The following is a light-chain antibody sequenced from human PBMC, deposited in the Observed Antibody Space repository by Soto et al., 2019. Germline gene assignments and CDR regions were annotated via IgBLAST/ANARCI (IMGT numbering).Light chain of an antibody. CDR1: QSIYINS. CDR2: AAT. V-gene: IGKV3-20*01. J-gene: IGKJ3*01. Sequence: EIVMTQSPATLSVSPGERATLSCRASQSIYINSLAWYQHKRGQAPRLLIYAATVRATAVPDRFNGSGSGTDFALTISRLEPEDSAMYYCQQYGDSPFAFGPGTKLDVK. CDR3: QQYGDSPFA.